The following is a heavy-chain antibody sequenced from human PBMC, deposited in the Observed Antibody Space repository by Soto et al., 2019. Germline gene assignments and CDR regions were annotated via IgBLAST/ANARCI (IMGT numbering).Heavy chain of an antibody. J-gene: IGHJ6*02. CDR3: AMYSSSSDYYYGMDV. Sequence: GESLKISCKGSGYSFTSYWIGWVRQMPGKGLEWMGIIYPGDSDTRYSPSFQGQVNISADKSISTAYLQWSSLKASDTAMYYCAMYSSSSDYYYGMDVWGQGTTVTVSS. CDR2: IYPGDSDT. D-gene: IGHD6-6*01. CDR1: GYSFTSYW. V-gene: IGHV5-51*01.